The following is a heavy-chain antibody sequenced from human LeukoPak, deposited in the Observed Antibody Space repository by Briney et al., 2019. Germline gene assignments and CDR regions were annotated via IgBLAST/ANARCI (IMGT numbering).Heavy chain of an antibody. J-gene: IGHJ6*02. CDR3: ATARVGAPTRGLDV. CDR1: GYSITEVS. CDR2: FDLVDGET. V-gene: IGHV1-24*01. Sequence: ASVKVSCMVSGYSITEVSMHWVRQAPGKGLEWMGGFDLVDGETIFAQKFQGRVTMTEDTPTDTAHVELSSLRSEDTAIYYCATARVGAPTRGLDVWGQGTTVTVSS. D-gene: IGHD1-26*01.